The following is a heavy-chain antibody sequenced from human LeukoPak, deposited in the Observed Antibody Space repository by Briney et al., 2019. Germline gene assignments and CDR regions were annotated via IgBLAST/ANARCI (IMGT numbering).Heavy chain of an antibody. J-gene: IGHJ5*02. V-gene: IGHV3-30*04. D-gene: IGHD2-15*01. CDR3: ARDLSSGGIRFDP. CDR2: ISYDGSNK. Sequence: PGGSLRLSCAASGFTFSCYAMHWVRQAPGKGLEWVAVISYDGSNKYYADSVKGRFTISRDNSKNTLYLQMNSLRAEDTAVYYCARDLSSGGIRFDPWGQGTLVTVSS. CDR1: GFTFSCYA.